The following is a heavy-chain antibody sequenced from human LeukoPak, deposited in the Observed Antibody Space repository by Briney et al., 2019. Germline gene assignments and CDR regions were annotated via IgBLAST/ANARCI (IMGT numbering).Heavy chain of an antibody. Sequence: GGSLRLSCAASGFTFSDYYMSWIRQAPGKGLEWVSYIGSGGDTIYYADSVRGRFTISRDNAKNSLYLQMNSLRAEDTAVYYCARGPGASSWYFGWFDPWGQGTLVTVSS. CDR1: GFTFSDYY. V-gene: IGHV3-11*04. D-gene: IGHD6-13*01. CDR2: IGSGGDTI. CDR3: ARGPGASSWYFGWFDP. J-gene: IGHJ5*02.